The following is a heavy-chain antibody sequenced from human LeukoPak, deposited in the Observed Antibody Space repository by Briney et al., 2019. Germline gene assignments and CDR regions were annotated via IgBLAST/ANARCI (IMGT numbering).Heavy chain of an antibody. Sequence: HSGGSLRLSCAASGFTFSSYEMNWVRQAPGKGLEWVSYISSSGSTIYYADSVKGRFTISRDNAKNSLYLQMNSLRAEDTAVYYCARGGYCSSTSCYPFDYWGQGTLVTVSS. J-gene: IGHJ4*02. D-gene: IGHD2-2*01. CDR3: ARGGYCSSTSCYPFDY. V-gene: IGHV3-48*03. CDR1: GFTFSSYE. CDR2: ISSSGSTI.